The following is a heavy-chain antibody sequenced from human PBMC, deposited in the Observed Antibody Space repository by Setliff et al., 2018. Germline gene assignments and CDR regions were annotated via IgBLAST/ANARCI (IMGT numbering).Heavy chain of an antibody. CDR3: AGVHWTTNWFLHY. CDR2: IFHDGRDI. V-gene: IGHV3-30*02. J-gene: IGHJ4*01. Sequence: GGSLRLSCAASGYIFSNYAMHWVRQAPGKGLEWVAIIFHDGRDIYYGDSVQGRFAISRDNSKNTLYLQMNSLRSDDTAVYYCAGVHWTTNWFLHYWGQGTLVTVSS. D-gene: IGHD7-27*01. CDR1: GYIFSNYA.